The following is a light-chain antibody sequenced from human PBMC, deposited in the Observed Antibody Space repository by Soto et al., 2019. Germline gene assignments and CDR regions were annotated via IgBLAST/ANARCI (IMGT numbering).Light chain of an antibody. Sequence: DIQMTQSPSSLSAAIGDKVTITCRASKSIKNYLNWYQQKPGAAPKLLIYGASNLESGVPSRFSGSGSGTEFTLSISSLHPEDFATYYCQQGYSTTPITFGQGTRLEIK. J-gene: IGKJ5*01. CDR3: QQGYSTTPIT. CDR2: GAS. CDR1: KSIKNY. V-gene: IGKV1-39*01.